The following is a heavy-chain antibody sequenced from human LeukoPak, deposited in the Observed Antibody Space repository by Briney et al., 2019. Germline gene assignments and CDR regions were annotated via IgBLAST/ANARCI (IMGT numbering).Heavy chain of an antibody. CDR2: ITTSDGNT. D-gene: IGHD3-16*02. Sequence: GGSLRLSCAASGFTFSSYTMSWVRQAPGKGLEWVSTITTSDGNTYYADSVKGRFTISRDNAENTLYLQMNSLRAEDTAVYYCARGTAGYHSSYFDYWGQGTLVTVSS. CDR3: ARGTAGYHSSYFDY. V-gene: IGHV3-23*01. J-gene: IGHJ4*02. CDR1: GFTFSSYT.